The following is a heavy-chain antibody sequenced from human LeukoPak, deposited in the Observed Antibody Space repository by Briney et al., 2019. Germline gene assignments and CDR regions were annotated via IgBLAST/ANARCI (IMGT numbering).Heavy chain of an antibody. J-gene: IGHJ4*02. CDR3: ARGGGFSSAWPLDY. CDR1: GYTFTNYY. V-gene: IGHV1-46*01. Sequence: ASVKVSCKASGYTFTNYYVHWVRQAPGQGLEWMGIINPSGGATDYARKFQGRITMTRDTSTRTVYMELNTLRSEDAAVYYCARGGGFSSAWPLDYWGQGTLVTVSS. D-gene: IGHD6-6*01. CDR2: INPSGGAT.